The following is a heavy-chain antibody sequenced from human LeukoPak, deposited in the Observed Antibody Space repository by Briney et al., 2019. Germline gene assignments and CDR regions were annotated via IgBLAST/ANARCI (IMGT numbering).Heavy chain of an antibody. CDR2: TNTDGSST. Sequence: GGSLRLSCAASGFTFSSYWMHWVRQAPGKGLVWVSGTNTDGSSTMYADSVKGRFTIARDNAKNTLYLQMNSLGAEDTAVYYCAKSLPRGYIYGSDYWGQGTLVTVSS. V-gene: IGHV3-74*03. D-gene: IGHD5-18*01. CDR3: AKSLPRGYIYGSDY. CDR1: GFTFSSYW. J-gene: IGHJ4*02.